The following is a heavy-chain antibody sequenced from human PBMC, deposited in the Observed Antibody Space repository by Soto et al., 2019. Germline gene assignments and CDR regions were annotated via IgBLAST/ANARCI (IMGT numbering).Heavy chain of an antibody. Sequence: PGGSLRLSCAASGFSFVNYAMNWVRQAPGKGLEWVSGLSGSGTSTYYADSVKGRFTISRDNSRDTLFLQMNSLTADDTAVYYCAKSIAVAPGWLDPWGQGIQVTVSS. D-gene: IGHD6-19*01. V-gene: IGHV3-23*01. CDR1: GFSFVNYA. CDR3: AKSIAVAPGWLDP. J-gene: IGHJ5*02. CDR2: LSGSGTST.